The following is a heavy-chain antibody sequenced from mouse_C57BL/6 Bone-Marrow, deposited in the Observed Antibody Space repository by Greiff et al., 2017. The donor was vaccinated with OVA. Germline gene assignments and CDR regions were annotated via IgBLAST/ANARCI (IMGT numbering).Heavy chain of an antibody. CDR2: IYPRSGNP. D-gene: IGHD1-1*01. CDR3: ARGGLLRSPFAY. J-gene: IGHJ3*01. Sequence: QVQLQQSGAELARPGASVKLSCKASGYTFTSYGISWVKQRTGQGLEWIGEIYPRSGNPYYNEKFKGKATLTADKSSSTAYMELRSLTSEDSAVYFCARGGLLRSPFAYWGQGTLVTVSA. CDR1: GYTFTSYG. V-gene: IGHV1-81*01.